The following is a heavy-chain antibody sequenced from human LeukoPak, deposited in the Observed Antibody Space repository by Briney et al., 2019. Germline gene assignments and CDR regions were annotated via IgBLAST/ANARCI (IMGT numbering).Heavy chain of an antibody. J-gene: IGHJ6*02. D-gene: IGHD2-21*01. V-gene: IGHV3-74*01. CDR2: ISTDGKST. Sequence: GGSLRLSCVASGFTFSNYWMLRVRQAPGKGLMWVSLISTDGKSTRYAESVKGRFTISRDNAKNALYLQMDILRVEDTALYFCVRDYQFIQEVWGQGTTVTVSS. CDR1: GFTFSNYW. CDR3: VRDYQFIQEV.